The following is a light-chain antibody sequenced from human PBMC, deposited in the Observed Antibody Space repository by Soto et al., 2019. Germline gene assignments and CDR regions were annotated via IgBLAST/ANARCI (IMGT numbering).Light chain of an antibody. CDR2: GAS. V-gene: IGKV3-20*01. Sequence: EIVLTQSPGTLSLSPGERATLSCRASQSVSSSYLAWYQQKPGQAPRLLIYGASSRATGIPDRFSGSGSGTDFTLTISILEPEDFAVYYCQQYGSSPPITFGHGTQLEIK. J-gene: IGKJ5*01. CDR1: QSVSSSY. CDR3: QQYGSSPPIT.